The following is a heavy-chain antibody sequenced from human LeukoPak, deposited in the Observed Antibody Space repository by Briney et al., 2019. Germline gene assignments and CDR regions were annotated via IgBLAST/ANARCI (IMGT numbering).Heavy chain of an antibody. V-gene: IGHV4-34*01. Sequence: RVTISVDTSKNQFSLKLSSVTAADTAVYYCARRRRGIAAAGYFDYWGQGTLVTVSS. D-gene: IGHD6-13*01. J-gene: IGHJ4*02. CDR3: ARRRRGIAAAGYFDY.